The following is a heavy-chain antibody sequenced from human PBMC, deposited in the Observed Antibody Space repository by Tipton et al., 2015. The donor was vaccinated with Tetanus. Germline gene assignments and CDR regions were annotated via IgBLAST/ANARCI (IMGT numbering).Heavy chain of an antibody. CDR2: IHPSGST. CDR3: ARGVDRTKNGIE. V-gene: IGHV4-31*03. Sequence: TLSLTCTVSGDSITTPTYYWSWIRQHPVKGLEWIGEIHPSGSTNYNSSLKSRVTLSQDTSKSQFSLKVNSVTAADTAVYYCARGVDRTKNGIEWGQGTLVTVSS. D-gene: IGHD5-12*01. CDR1: GDSITTPTYY. J-gene: IGHJ4*02.